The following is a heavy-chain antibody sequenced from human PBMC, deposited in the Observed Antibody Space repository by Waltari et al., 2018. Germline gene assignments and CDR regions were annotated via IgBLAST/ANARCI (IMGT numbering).Heavy chain of an antibody. CDR3: ARDANSRFDY. Sequence: EVQLVESGGDLVQPGGSLRLSCAASEFSFGGYSLNWVRQAPGKGVEWVSYISSASSTIYYADSVKGRFTISRDNAKNSLYLQMNSLKDEDTAVYYCARDANSRFDYWGQGTLVTVSS. CDR1: EFSFGGYS. CDR2: ISSASSTI. J-gene: IGHJ4*02. V-gene: IGHV3-48*02. D-gene: IGHD6-13*01.